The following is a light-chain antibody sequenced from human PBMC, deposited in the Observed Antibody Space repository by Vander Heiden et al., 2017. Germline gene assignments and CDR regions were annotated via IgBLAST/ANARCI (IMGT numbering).Light chain of an antibody. CDR1: SSNIGGNP. J-gene: IGLJ2*01. Sequence: QSVLTQPPSASATPGQRVTISCSGSSSNIGGNPVNWYQQLPGTAPKLLIYSNNQRPSGVPDRFSGSQSGTSASLAISGLQSEDEADYYCAAWDGSLNGVVFGGGTKLTVL. V-gene: IGLV1-44*01. CDR2: SNN. CDR3: AAWDGSLNGVV.